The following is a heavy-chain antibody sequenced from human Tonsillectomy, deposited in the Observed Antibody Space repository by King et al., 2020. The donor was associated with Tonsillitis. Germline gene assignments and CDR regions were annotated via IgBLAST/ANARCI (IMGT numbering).Heavy chain of an antibody. Sequence: VQLVESGGGLVKPGRSLRLSCSPSGFTFGDYVMSWFRQAPGKGLEWVGFIRSRAYGATTDYAASVKGRFTISRDDSKGIAYLQMNSLKTEDTAVYYCTRHLFLSDSSGYYSPFDYWGQGTLVTVSS. D-gene: IGHD3-22*01. V-gene: IGHV3-49*05. J-gene: IGHJ4*02. CDR1: GFTFGDYV. CDR2: IRSRAYGATT. CDR3: TRHLFLSDSSGYYSPFDY.